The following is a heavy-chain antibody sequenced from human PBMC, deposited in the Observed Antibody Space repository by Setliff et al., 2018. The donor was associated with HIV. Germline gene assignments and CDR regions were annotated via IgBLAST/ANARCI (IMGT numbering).Heavy chain of an antibody. J-gene: IGHJ6*03. CDR1: TFTTYT. Sequence: TFTTYTIHWVRQAPGQGLEWMGWSNTGNGNTKYSQKFQGRVSISRDYAKNSLYLQMNSLRADDTAVYFCARALKCRSLLCHYYMDVWGKGTTVTVSS. V-gene: IGHV1-3*04. CDR2: SNTGNGNT. CDR3: ARALKCRSLLCHYYMDV. D-gene: IGHD2-2*01.